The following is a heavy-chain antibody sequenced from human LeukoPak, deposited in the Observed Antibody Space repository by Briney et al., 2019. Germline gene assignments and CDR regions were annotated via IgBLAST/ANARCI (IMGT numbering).Heavy chain of an antibody. D-gene: IGHD2-2*02. CDR1: GGTFNSYA. J-gene: IGHJ3*02. CDR2: IIPIFGTA. V-gene: IGHV1-69*13. Sequence: SVTVSCKASGGTFNSYAISWVRQAPGQGLEWMGGIIPIFGTANYAQKFQGRVTITADESTSTAYMELSSLRSEDTAVYYCARVVWEYQLLYGAFDIWGQGTMVTVSS. CDR3: ARVVWEYQLLYGAFDI.